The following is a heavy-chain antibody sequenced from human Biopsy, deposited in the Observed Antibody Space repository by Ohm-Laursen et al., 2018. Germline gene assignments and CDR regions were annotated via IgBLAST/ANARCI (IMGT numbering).Heavy chain of an antibody. CDR2: VYNGGIT. V-gene: IGHV4-59*07. D-gene: IGHD3-3*01. Sequence: SDTLSLTCGVSGGSIISYYWTWIRQPPGKGLEWIGHVYNGGITHYNPSLKSRVTISKDTSKNQFSLQVNSVTAADTAVYYCARTPRDSFWSGSYKRGLWFDPWGQGTLVIVSS. CDR1: GGSIISYY. CDR3: ARTPRDSFWSGSYKRGLWFDP. J-gene: IGHJ5*02.